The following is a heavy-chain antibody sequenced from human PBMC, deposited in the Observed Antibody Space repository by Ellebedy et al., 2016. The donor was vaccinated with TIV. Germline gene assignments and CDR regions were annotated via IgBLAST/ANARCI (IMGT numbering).Heavy chain of an antibody. D-gene: IGHD3-3*01. V-gene: IGHV4-59*01. CDR2: IYYSGST. J-gene: IGHJ4*02. CDR3: ASAEEWLLLGY. CDR1: GGSISPYY. Sequence: MPSETLSLTCTVSGGSISPYYWSWIRQPPGKGLEWIGYIYYSGSTNYNPSLKSRVTISVDTSKNQFSLKLSSVTAADTAVYYCASAEEWLLLGYWGQGTLVTVSS.